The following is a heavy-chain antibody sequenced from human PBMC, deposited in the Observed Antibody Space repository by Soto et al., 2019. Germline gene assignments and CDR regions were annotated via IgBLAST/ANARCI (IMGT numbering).Heavy chain of an antibody. CDR2: INIVGGNT. V-gene: IGHV3-23*01. Sequence: VQLLESGGGLVQPGGSLRLSCAASGFTFSNYAVSWVRQAPGKALEWVSSINIVGGNTNYADSVRGRFTMSRDDSKNTVFLQMHSLRAEDTAIYYCTKNYYFDSWGQGTLVTVSS. CDR3: TKNYYFDS. CDR1: GFTFSNYA. J-gene: IGHJ4*02.